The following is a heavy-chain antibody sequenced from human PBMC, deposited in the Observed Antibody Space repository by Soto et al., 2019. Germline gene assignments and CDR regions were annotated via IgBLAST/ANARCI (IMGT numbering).Heavy chain of an antibody. Sequence: GGSLRLSCAAFGFTFSSYSMHWVRQTPGKGLEWVAVISYDGSNKYYADSVKGRFTISRDNSKNTLYLQMNSLRPEDTAVYYCARVYSSLDYGIDYWGQGTLVTVSS. V-gene: IGHV3-30-3*01. J-gene: IGHJ4*02. CDR3: ARVYSSLDYGIDY. D-gene: IGHD6-6*01. CDR1: GFTFSSYS. CDR2: ISYDGSNK.